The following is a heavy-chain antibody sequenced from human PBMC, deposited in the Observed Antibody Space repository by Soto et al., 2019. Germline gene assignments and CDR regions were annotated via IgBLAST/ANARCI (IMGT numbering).Heavy chain of an antibody. V-gene: IGHV4-30-2*01. J-gene: IGHJ5*02. CDR3: ARGEDPQYCTNGVCYGSSWFDP. CDR2: IYHSGST. CDR1: GGSISSGGYS. Sequence: SETLSLTCAVSGGSISSGGYSWSWIRQPPGKGLEWIGYIYHSGSTYYNPSLKSRVTISVDRSKNQFSLKLSSVTAADTAVYYCARGEDPQYCTNGVCYGSSWFDPWGQGTLVTVSS. D-gene: IGHD2-8*01.